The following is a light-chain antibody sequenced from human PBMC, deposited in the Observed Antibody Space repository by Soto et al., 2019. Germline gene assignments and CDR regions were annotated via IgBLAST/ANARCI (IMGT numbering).Light chain of an antibody. Sequence: QSVLTQAPSASATPGQRVIISCSGSSSDVGRNSVHWYQHFPGTAPKLLIYRNDERPSGVPDRFSGSLSGTSASLAISGLRSEDDADYYCAAWDDSLRSWVFGGGPKLTLL. V-gene: IGLV1-47*01. J-gene: IGLJ3*02. CDR3: AAWDDSLRSWV. CDR2: RND. CDR1: SSDVGRNS.